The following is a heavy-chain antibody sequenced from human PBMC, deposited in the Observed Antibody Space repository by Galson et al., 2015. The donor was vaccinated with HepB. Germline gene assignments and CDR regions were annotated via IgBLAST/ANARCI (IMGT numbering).Heavy chain of an antibody. Sequence: SLRLSCAASGFTFSNYGMHWVRQTPGKGLQWMALISYDETDKYYTESVRGRITVSRDNSRNTLFLEINNLSADDTAIYYCAKEVSPGYSRPHYFDIWGQGTLVTVSS. CDR1: GFTFSNYG. CDR3: AKEVSPGYSRPHYFDI. CDR2: ISYDETDK. J-gene: IGHJ4*02. V-gene: IGHV3-30*18. D-gene: IGHD5-18*01.